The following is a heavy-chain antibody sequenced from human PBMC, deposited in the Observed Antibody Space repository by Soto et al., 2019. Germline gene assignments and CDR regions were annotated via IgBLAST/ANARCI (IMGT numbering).Heavy chain of an antibody. J-gene: IGHJ5*02. CDR2: INSDGSST. Sequence: GGSLRLSCAASGFTFSSYWMHWVRQAPGKGLVWVSRINSDGSSTSYADSVKGRFTISRDNAKNTLYLQMNSLRAEDTAVYYCESESPWQQLGNWFAPWGQGTLVPSP. D-gene: IGHD6-13*01. CDR3: ESESPWQQLGNWFAP. V-gene: IGHV3-74*01. CDR1: GFTFSSYW.